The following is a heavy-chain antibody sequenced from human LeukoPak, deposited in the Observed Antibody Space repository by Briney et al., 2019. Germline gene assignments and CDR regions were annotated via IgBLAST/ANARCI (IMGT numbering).Heavy chain of an antibody. CDR1: GYTFTSYG. V-gene: IGHV1-18*01. D-gene: IGHD2-2*01. CDR2: ISAYNGNT. J-gene: IGHJ4*02. CDR3: ARAYCSSTSCAYYFDY. Sequence: ASVKVSCKASGYTFTSYGISWVRQAPGQGLEWMGWISAYNGNTNYAQKLQGRVTMTTDTSTSTAYMELRSLRSDDTAVYYCARAYCSSTSCAYYFDYWGQGTLVTVSS.